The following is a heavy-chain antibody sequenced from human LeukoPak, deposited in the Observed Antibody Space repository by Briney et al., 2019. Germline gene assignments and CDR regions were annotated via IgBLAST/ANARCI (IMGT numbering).Heavy chain of an antibody. CDR3: ATSYGAPGNM. J-gene: IGHJ4*02. V-gene: IGHV3-7*01. D-gene: IGHD4/OR15-4a*01. CDR2: INQDGSVI. Sequence: GGSLRLSCAVSGVYGMSWVRQAPGKGLEWVANINQDGSVIYYVDSVKGRFTISRDNAKNSLYLQMNSLRAEDTGVYYCATSYGAPGNMWGQGTLVTVSS. CDR1: GVYG.